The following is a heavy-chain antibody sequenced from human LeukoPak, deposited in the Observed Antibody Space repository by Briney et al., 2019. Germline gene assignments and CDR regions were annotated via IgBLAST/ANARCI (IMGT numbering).Heavy chain of an antibody. V-gene: IGHV3-7*04. CDR3: ARNMGDY. CDR1: GFTFSTYW. Sequence: GGSLRLSCAASGFTFSTYWMTWVRQAPEKGLEWVANINQDGTEKNYVDSVKGRFTISRDNAKNSLYLQMNSLRAEDTAVYYCARNMGDYWGQGTLVTVSS. J-gene: IGHJ4*02. CDR2: INQDGTEK. D-gene: IGHD2/OR15-2a*01.